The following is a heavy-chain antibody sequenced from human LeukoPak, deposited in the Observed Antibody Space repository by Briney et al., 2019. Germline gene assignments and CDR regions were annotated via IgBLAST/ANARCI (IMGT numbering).Heavy chain of an antibody. Sequence: ASVKVSCKASGYTFTSYGISWVRQAPGQGLEWMGWISPYNGNTNYAQKLQGRVTMTTDKSTSTAYMELSSLRSEDTAVYYCAAPQGGNFWSGYFLDYWGQGTLVTVSS. CDR3: AAPQGGNFWSGYFLDY. J-gene: IGHJ4*02. CDR1: GYTFTSYG. CDR2: ISPYNGNT. V-gene: IGHV1-18*01. D-gene: IGHD3-3*01.